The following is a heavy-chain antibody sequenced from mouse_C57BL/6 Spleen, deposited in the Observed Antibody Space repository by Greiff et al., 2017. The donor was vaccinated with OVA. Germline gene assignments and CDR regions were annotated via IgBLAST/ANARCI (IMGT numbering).Heavy chain of an antibody. CDR3: ARFNYYGSSEAY. CDR2: INPSNGGT. J-gene: IGHJ3*01. D-gene: IGHD1-1*01. Sequence: QVHVKQSGTELVKPGASVKLSCKASGYTFTSYWMHWVKQRPGQGLEWIGNINPSNGGTNYNEKFKSKATLTVDKSSSTAYMQLSSLTSEDSAVYYCARFNYYGSSEAYWGQGTLVTVSA. V-gene: IGHV1-53*01. CDR1: GYTFTSYW.